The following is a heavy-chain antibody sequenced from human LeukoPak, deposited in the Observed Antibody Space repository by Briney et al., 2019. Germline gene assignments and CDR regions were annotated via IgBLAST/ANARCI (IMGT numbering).Heavy chain of an antibody. J-gene: IGHJ4*02. CDR2: ISAYNGNT. CDR1: GYTFTSYG. V-gene: IGHV1-18*01. CDR3: ARVADYYGSGSYYKSFDY. D-gene: IGHD3-10*01. Sequence: ASVKVSCKASGYTFTSYGISWVRQAPGQGLEWMGWISAYNGNTNYAQKLQARVTMTTDTSTSTAYMEMRSLRSDDTAVYYCARVADYYGSGSYYKSFDYWGQGTLVTVSS.